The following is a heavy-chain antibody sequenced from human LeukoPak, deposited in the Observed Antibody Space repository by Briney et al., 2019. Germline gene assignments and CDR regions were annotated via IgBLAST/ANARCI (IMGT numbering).Heavy chain of an antibody. CDR3: ARDNSDWGSTWFDP. Sequence: ASVKVSCKASGYTFTSYGIGWIRQAPGQGLEWMGWISAYNGNTNYVQKLQGRVTMTTDTSTSTAYMELRSLRSDDTAVYYCARDNSDWGSTWFDPWGQGSLVTVSS. V-gene: IGHV1-18*01. J-gene: IGHJ5*02. CDR2: ISAYNGNT. D-gene: IGHD6-19*01. CDR1: GYTFTSYG.